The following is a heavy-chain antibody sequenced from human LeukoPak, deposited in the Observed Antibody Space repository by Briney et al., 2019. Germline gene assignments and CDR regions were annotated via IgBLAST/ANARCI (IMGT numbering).Heavy chain of an antibody. Sequence: GGSLRLSCAASGFTFSSYGMHWVRQAPGKGLEWVAFIRYDGSNKYYADSVKGRFTISRDNAKNTVYLQMNSLRAEDTAVYYCARGGGESSSGQLFDYWGQGTLVTVSS. CDR1: GFTFSSYG. D-gene: IGHD6-19*01. CDR3: ARGGGESSSGQLFDY. V-gene: IGHV3-30*02. CDR2: IRYDGSNK. J-gene: IGHJ4*02.